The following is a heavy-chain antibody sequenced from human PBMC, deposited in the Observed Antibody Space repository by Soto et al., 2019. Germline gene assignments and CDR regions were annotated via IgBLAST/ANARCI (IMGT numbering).Heavy chain of an antibody. CDR1: GFTVSSYW. CDR2: IKQEGSEK. Sequence: GGSLRLSCTASGFTVSSYWMSWVRQAPGKGLEWVANIKQEGSEKYYVDSVKGRFTISRDNAKNSLYLQRNSLRAEDTAVYYWASTDYSNYRNYYYYYMDVWGKGTTVTVSS. CDR3: ASTDYSNYRNYYYYYMDV. D-gene: IGHD4-4*01. J-gene: IGHJ6*03. V-gene: IGHV3-7*01.